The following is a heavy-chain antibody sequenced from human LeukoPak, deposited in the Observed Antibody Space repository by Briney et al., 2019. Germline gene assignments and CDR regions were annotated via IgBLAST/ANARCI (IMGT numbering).Heavy chain of an antibody. CDR2: ISGSGGST. J-gene: IGHJ6*02. CDR3: AIDQTGPYYYGLDV. V-gene: IGHV3-23*01. Sequence: PGGSLRLSCVASGFTFSSYAMSWVRQAPEKGLEWVSAISGSGGSTYYADSVKGRFTISRDNSKNTLYLQMNSLRAEDTAVYYCAIDQTGPYYYGLDVWGQGTTVTVSS. CDR1: GFTFSSYA.